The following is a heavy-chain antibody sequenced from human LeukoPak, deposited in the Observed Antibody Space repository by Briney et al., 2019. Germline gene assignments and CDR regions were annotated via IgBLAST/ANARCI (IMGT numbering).Heavy chain of an antibody. D-gene: IGHD2-2*01. Sequence: SVKVSCKASGGTFSSYAISWVRQAPGQGLEWMGGIIPIFGTANYAQKFQGRVTITADESTSTAYMELSSLRSEDTAVYYWARDVRPYCSSTSCYEERGYGMDVWGKGTTVTVSS. CDR2: IIPIFGTA. V-gene: IGHV1-69*13. CDR3: ARDVRPYCSSTSCYEERGYGMDV. J-gene: IGHJ6*04. CDR1: GGTFSSYA.